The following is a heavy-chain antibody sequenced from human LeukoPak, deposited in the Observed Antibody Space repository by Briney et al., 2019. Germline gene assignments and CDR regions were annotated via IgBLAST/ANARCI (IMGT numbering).Heavy chain of an antibody. J-gene: IGHJ5*02. CDR1: GFTFSSYS. CDR2: ISSSSSTI. CDR3: AREEGPGAPYYYDSSGIFDP. Sequence: GGSLRLSCAASGFTFSSYSMNWVRQAPGKGLEWVSYISSSSSTIYYADSVKGRFTISRDNAKNSLYLQMNSLRAEDTAVYYCAREEGPGAPYYYDSSGIFDPWGQGTLVTVSS. V-gene: IGHV3-48*01. D-gene: IGHD3-22*01.